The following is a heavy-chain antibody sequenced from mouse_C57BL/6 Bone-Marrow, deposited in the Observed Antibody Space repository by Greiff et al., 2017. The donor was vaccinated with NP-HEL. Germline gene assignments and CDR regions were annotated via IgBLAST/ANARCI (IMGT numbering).Heavy chain of an antibody. V-gene: IGHV1-82*01. CDR1: GYAFSSSW. J-gene: IGHJ2*01. CDR3: ARALSFSYYGSSSVYYFDY. CDR2: IYPGDGDT. Sequence: VQLQQSGPELVKPGASVKISCKASGYAFSSSWMNWVKQRPGKGLEWIGRIYPGDGDTNYNGKFKGKATLTADKSSSTAYMQLSSLTSEDSAVYFCARALSFSYYGSSSVYYFDYWGQGTTLTVSS. D-gene: IGHD1-1*01.